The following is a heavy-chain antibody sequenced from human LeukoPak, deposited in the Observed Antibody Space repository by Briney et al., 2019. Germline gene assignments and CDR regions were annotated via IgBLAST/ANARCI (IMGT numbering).Heavy chain of an antibody. D-gene: IGHD5-24*01. J-gene: IGHJ5*02. V-gene: IGHV4-61*08. CDR1: GGSISSGGYY. Sequence: SETLSLTCTVSGGSISSGGYYWSWIRQPPGKGLEWIGYIYYSGSTNYNPSLKSRVTISVDTSKNQFSLKLSSVTAADTAVYYCARDGVDGYNTWGQGTLVTVSS. CDR3: ARDGVDGYNT. CDR2: IYYSGST.